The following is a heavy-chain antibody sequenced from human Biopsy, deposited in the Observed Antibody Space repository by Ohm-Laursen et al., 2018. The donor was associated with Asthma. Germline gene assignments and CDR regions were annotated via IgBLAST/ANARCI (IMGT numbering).Heavy chain of an antibody. CDR3: ARAGQCSSTSCYNPGWFDP. D-gene: IGHD2-2*01. J-gene: IGHJ5*02. CDR2: IIHSGST. Sequence: GTLSLTCAVYGGSFSGYYWSWIRQPPGKGLEWIGEIIHSGSTTYNPSLKSRVTISVDTSKNQFSLKLSSVTAADTAVYYCARAGQCSSTSCYNPGWFDPWGQGTLVTVSS. V-gene: IGHV4-34*12. CDR1: GGSFSGYY.